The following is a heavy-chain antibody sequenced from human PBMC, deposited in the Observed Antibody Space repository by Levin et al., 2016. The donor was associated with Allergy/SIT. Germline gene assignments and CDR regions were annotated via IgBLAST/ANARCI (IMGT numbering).Heavy chain of an antibody. V-gene: IGHV3-64D*06. CDR2: ISSNGGST. Sequence: VRQAPGKGLEYVSAISSNGGSTYYADSVKGRFTISRDNSKNTLYLQMSSLRAEDTAVYYCVKGSHLGRVVVPAARGRQAFDIWGQGTMVTVSS. CDR3: VKGSHLGRVVVPAARGRQAFDI. D-gene: IGHD2-2*01. J-gene: IGHJ3*02.